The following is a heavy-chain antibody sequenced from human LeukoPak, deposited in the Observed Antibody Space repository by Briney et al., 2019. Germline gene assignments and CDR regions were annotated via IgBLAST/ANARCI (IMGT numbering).Heavy chain of an antibody. J-gene: IGHJ4*02. D-gene: IGHD2-2*02. CDR3: ATDSGYCSSTSCYIGVIFDY. CDR1: GYSISSGYY. Sequence: SETLSLTCTVSGYSISSGYYWGWIRQPPGKGLEWIGSIYHSGSTYYNPSLKSRVTISVDTSKNQFSLKLSSVTAADTAVYYCATDSGYCSSTSCYIGVIFDYWGQGTLVTVSS. CDR2: IYHSGST. V-gene: IGHV4-38-2*02.